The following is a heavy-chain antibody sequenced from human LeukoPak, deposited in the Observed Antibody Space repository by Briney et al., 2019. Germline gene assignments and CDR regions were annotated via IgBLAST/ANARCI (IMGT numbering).Heavy chain of an antibody. D-gene: IGHD2-2*03. CDR1: GFTFNSYA. J-gene: IGHJ4*02. V-gene: IGHV3-23*01. CDR3: AKDNGYCTSTSCFLEY. CDR2: ISGSGGST. Sequence: GGSLRLSCVASGFTFNSYAMSWVRQAPGKGLEWVSAISGSGGSTYYADYVKGRFTISRDNSKSTLYLQMNSLGAEDAALYYCAKDNGYCTSTSCFLEYWGQGTLVTVSS.